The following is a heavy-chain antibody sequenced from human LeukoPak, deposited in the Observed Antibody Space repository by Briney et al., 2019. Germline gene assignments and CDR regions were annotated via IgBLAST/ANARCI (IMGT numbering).Heavy chain of an antibody. CDR3: ARRDATTEYFDF. D-gene: IGHD1-7*01. V-gene: IGHV5-51*01. CDR1: GYSFTNYW. J-gene: IGHJ4*02. Sequence: GESLKISCKGSGYSFTNYWIAWVRQMPGKGLEWMGVIYPSDSDTRYNPSFQGQVTISADRSFGTAYLQWGSLKASDSAMYYCARRDATTEYFDFWGQGTLVTVSS. CDR2: IYPSDSDT.